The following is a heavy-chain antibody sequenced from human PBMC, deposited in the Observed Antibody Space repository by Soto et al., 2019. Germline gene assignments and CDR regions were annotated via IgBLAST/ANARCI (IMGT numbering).Heavy chain of an antibody. CDR1: GYSFTRYD. CDR2: MNPNSGYT. V-gene: IGHV1-8*01. D-gene: IGHD3-16*01. Sequence: QVQLVQSGAEVKKPGASVKVSCKASGYSFTRYDINWVRQATGQGLEWMGWMNPNSGYTGYAQRLQGRVTMTRDTSISTAYMELSSLRSEDTAVYYCARTWGDLDYWGQGTLVTVSS. J-gene: IGHJ4*02. CDR3: ARTWGDLDY.